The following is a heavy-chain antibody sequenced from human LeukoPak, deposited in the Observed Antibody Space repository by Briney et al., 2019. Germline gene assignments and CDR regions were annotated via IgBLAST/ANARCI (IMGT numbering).Heavy chain of an antibody. CDR3: ARRWASTGPNFDY. CDR1: GYTFTSYY. D-gene: IGHD1-1*01. J-gene: IGHJ4*02. CDR2: INTSGGST. V-gene: IGHV1-46*01. Sequence: ASVKVSCKASGYTFTSYYMHWVRQAPGQGLEWMGIINTSGGSTSYAQKFQGRVTMTRDMSTSTVYMELGSLTSEDTAVYYCARRWASTGPNFDYWGQGTLVTVSS.